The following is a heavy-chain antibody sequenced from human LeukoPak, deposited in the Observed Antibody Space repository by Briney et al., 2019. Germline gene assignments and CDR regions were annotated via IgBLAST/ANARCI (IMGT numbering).Heavy chain of an antibody. CDR2: IRYDGSEK. V-gene: IGHV3-30*02. D-gene: IGHD4-23*01. J-gene: IGHJ4*02. CDR3: SAYGGNSGY. Sequence: GGSLRLSWAASGFTFSSYSVHWVRQAPGKGLEWVAFIRYDGSEKYYADSVKGRFTISRDNSKNTLYLQMNSLRPEDTAVYYCSAYGGNSGYWGQGTLVTVSS. CDR1: GFTFSSYS.